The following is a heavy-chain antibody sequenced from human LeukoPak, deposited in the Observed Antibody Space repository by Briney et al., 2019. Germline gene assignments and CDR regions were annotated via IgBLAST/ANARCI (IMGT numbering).Heavy chain of an antibody. Sequence: ASVKVSCKASGYTFIGYYMHWVRQATGQGLEWMGWMNPNSGNTGYAQKFQGRVTITRNTSISTAYMELSSLRSEDTAVYYCARGSRSSGWYFDYWGQGTLVTVSS. CDR2: MNPNSGNT. J-gene: IGHJ4*02. CDR1: GYTFIGYY. V-gene: IGHV1-8*03. CDR3: ARGSRSSGWYFDY. D-gene: IGHD6-19*01.